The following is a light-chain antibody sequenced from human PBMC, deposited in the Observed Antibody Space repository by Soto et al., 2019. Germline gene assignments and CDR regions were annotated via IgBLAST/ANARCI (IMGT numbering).Light chain of an antibody. CDR1: SSDVGGYKY. Sequence: QSALTQPASVSGSPGQSITISCTGTSSDVGGYKYVSWYQQHPGKAPKLMIYEVSNRPSGVSNRFSGSKSANTASLTISGLQAEDEAHYYCSSYTSSSTVVFGGGTKVTVL. J-gene: IGLJ2*01. CDR2: EVS. V-gene: IGLV2-14*01. CDR3: SSYTSSSTVV.